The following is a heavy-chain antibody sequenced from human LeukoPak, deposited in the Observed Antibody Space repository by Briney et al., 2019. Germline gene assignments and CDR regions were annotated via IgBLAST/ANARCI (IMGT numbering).Heavy chain of an antibody. CDR1: GFTFDDYA. Sequence: PGRSLRLSCAASGFTFDDYAMHWVRQAPGKGLEWVSGISWNSGSIGYADSVKGRFTISRDNAKNSLYLQMNSLRAEHTALYYCAKDSSIGSSWSLTFDYWGQGTLVTVSS. D-gene: IGHD6-13*01. J-gene: IGHJ4*02. CDR2: ISWNSGSI. CDR3: AKDSSIGSSWSLTFDY. V-gene: IGHV3-9*01.